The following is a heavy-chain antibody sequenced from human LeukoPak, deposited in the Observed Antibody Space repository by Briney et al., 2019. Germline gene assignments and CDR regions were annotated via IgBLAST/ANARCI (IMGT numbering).Heavy chain of an antibody. CDR2: ISGSGGST. D-gene: IGHD3-10*01. Sequence: PGGSLRLSCAASGFTFSSYGMSWVRQAPGKGLEWVSAISGSGGSTYYADSVKGRFTISRDNSKNTLYLQMNSLRAEDTAVYYCAKDVLWFGELPSYFDYWGQGTLVTVSS. V-gene: IGHV3-23*01. CDR1: GFTFSSYG. J-gene: IGHJ4*02. CDR3: AKDVLWFGELPSYFDY.